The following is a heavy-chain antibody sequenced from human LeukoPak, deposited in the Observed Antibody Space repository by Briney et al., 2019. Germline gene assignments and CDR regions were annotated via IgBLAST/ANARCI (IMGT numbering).Heavy chain of an antibody. J-gene: IGHJ4*02. V-gene: IGHV3-7*01. CDR1: GFEFSNYW. CDR3: ARDQRVTTDRGVIRSGVDN. CDR2: IRQDGSEK. D-gene: IGHD3-10*01. Sequence: GGSLRLPCEAYGFEFSNYWMSWVRQSPGKGLEWVANIRQDGSEKYYVDPVVGRFTISRDNAEKSLYLQMNSLRDDDTALYYCARDQRVTTDRGVIRSGVDNWGQGTLVIVSS.